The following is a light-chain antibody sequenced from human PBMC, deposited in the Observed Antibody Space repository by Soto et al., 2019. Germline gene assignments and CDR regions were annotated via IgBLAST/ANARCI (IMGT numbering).Light chain of an antibody. CDR3: QQSYTTPRIT. CDR2: AAS. J-gene: IGKJ5*01. V-gene: IGKV1-39*01. CDR1: QDIGTY. Sequence: DSQITQSPSSLSASIGDSVIITCRASQDIGTYLNWYQHKPGKAPKHLIYAASSLQTGVPSRFTGSGSGTEFTLTIDSLQPEDFATYYCQQSYTTPRITFGQGTRLEIK.